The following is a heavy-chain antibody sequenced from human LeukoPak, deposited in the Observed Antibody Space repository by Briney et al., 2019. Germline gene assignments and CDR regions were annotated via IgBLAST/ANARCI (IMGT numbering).Heavy chain of an antibody. CDR3: AREGYGDYSDAFDI. V-gene: IGHV4-61*02. CDR1: GGSFSSGSYY. D-gene: IGHD4-17*01. Sequence: SETLSLTCTVWGGSFSSGSYYWRWIRQPAGKGLEWIGRIYTSGSTNYNPSLKSRVTISVDTSKNQFSLKLSSVTAADTAVYYCAREGYGDYSDAFDIWGQGTMVTVSS. CDR2: IYTSGST. J-gene: IGHJ3*02.